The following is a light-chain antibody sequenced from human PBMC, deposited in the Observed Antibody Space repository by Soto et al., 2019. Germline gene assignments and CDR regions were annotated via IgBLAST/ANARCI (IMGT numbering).Light chain of an antibody. CDR2: GAS. CDR3: QQYSIYSRT. Sequence: EIVMTQSPATLSVSPGERATLSCRASQSVSSNLAWYQQKPGQAPRLLIYGASTRATGIPARFSGSGSGTEFTLTISSLQPDDFATYYCQQYSIYSRTFGQGTKVEVK. V-gene: IGKV3-15*01. J-gene: IGKJ1*01. CDR1: QSVSSN.